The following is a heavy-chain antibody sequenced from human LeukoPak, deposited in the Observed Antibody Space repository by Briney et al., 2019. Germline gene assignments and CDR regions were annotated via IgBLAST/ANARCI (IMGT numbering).Heavy chain of an antibody. V-gene: IGHV1-69*05. D-gene: IGHD3-16*01. Sequence: SSVKVSCKASGGTFSSYAISWVRQAPGQGLEWMGGIIPIFGTANYAQKFQGRVTITTDESTSTAYMELSSLRSEDTAVYYCARGGDLVGHYAFDIWGQGPMATVSS. J-gene: IGHJ3*02. CDR1: GGTFSSYA. CDR2: IIPIFGTA. CDR3: ARGGDLVGHYAFDI.